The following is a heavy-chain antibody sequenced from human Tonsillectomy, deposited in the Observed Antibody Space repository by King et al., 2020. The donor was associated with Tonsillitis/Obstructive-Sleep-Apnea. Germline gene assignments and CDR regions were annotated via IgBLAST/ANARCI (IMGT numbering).Heavy chain of an antibody. CDR2: IYYSGST. J-gene: IGHJ5*02. Sequence: LQLQESGPGLVKPSETLSLTCTVSGGSISRSSYYWGWIRQPPGKGLEWIGSIYYSGSTYYNPSLKSRDTISVDTSKNQFSLKLSSVTAAHTAVYYWARQDYGDYRFDPWGQGTLVTVSS. CDR3: ARQDYGDYRFDP. D-gene: IGHD4-17*01. CDR1: GGSISRSSYY. V-gene: IGHV4-39*01.